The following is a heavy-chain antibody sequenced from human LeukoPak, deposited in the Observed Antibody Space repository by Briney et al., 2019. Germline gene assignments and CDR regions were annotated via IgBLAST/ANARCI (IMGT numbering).Heavy chain of an antibody. CDR1: GFTFTDYW. CDR3: ARDSEHSSSFAFDI. D-gene: IGHD6-13*01. Sequence: GGSLRLSCEVSGFTFTDYWMNWVRQAPGKGPEWVANINQDGSEKHYVDYVKGRFTISRDNAKNSLYLQMNSLRAEDTAMYYCARDSEHSSSFAFDIWGQGTMVTVSS. J-gene: IGHJ3*02. V-gene: IGHV3-7*01. CDR2: INQDGSEK.